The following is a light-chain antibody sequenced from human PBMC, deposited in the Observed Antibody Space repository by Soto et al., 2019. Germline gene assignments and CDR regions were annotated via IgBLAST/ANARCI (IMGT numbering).Light chain of an antibody. V-gene: IGKV1-5*03. J-gene: IGKJ1*01. CDR1: QNLNNW. CDR2: KAS. CDR3: QQYNSYPWT. Sequence: DIQMTQSPSTLSASVGDRVTITCRASQNLNNWLAWFQQKPGKAPTLLIYKASGLESGVPSRFSGSGSGTEFTLTISSLQPDDFSTYYRQQYNSYPWTFGQGTKVEIK.